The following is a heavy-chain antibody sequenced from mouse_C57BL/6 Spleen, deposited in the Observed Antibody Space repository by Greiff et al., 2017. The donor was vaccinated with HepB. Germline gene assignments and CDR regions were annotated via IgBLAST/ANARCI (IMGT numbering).Heavy chain of an antibody. CDR1: GYSFTSSW. J-gene: IGHJ3*01. CDR2: INPGNGDT. V-gene: IGHV1-82*01. CDR3: AYGSSYFAY. D-gene: IGHD1-1*01. Sequence: QVQLQQSGPELVKPGASVKISCKASGYSFTSSWMNWVKQRHGKGLEWIGRINPGNGDTNYNEKFKGKATLTADKSSSTAYMQLSSLTSEDSAVYYCAYGSSYFAYWGQGTTVTVSA.